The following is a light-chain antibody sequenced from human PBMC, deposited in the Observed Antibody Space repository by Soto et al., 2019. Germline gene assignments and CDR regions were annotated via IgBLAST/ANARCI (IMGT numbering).Light chain of an antibody. V-gene: IGKV3-20*01. CDR1: QSVRSTS. Sequence: VLTQSPGTLSLSTGERATLSCRASQSVRSTSLVWYQQKPAQAPRLLIYGASSRATGIPDRFSGGGSGTDFTLTISRLEPEDFAVYYCQHYNSSPPITFGQGTLLEIK. J-gene: IGKJ5*01. CDR3: QHYNSSPPIT. CDR2: GAS.